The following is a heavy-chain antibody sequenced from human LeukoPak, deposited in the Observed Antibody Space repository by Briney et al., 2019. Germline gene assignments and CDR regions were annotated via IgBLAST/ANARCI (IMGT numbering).Heavy chain of an antibody. V-gene: IGHV3-7*03. CDR3: GRLARNAWYAVDY. J-gene: IGHJ4*02. CDR2: ILPDGSEK. Sequence: GGSLRLSCAASDFTFSFYWMTWVRQAPGEGLEWVTNILPDGSEKYYLDSVKGRFTISRDNPTNSLYLQINSLRAEDTALYYCGRLARNAWYAVDYWGQGTLVTVSS. CDR1: DFTFSFYW. D-gene: IGHD6-19*01.